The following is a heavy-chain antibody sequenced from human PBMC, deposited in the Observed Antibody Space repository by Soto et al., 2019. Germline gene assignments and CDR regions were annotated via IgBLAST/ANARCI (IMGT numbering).Heavy chain of an antibody. V-gene: IGHV4-59*01. CDR2: MYNTGST. CDR1: GGSISGYY. Sequence: TLSLTCTVSGGSISGYYWSWIRQPPGKGLEWIGYMYNTGSTVYNPSFKSRVTISVDTSKNQFSLKLNSVTAADTAVYYCARDLWGYCGTDCYPLDVWGQGTTVTVSS. J-gene: IGHJ6*02. CDR3: ARDLWGYCGTDCYPLDV. D-gene: IGHD2-21*02.